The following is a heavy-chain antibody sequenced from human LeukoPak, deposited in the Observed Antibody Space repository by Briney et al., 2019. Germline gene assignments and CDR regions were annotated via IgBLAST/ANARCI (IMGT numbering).Heavy chain of an antibody. V-gene: IGHV4-30-4*01. Sequence: PSETLSLTCTVSGGSISSGDYYWSWIRQPPGKGQEWIGYIYYSGSTYYDPSLKSRVTISVDTSKNQFSLKLSSVTAADTAVYYCASSSGSRDYWGQGTLVTVSS. J-gene: IGHJ4*02. CDR1: GGSISSGDYY. CDR2: IYYSGST. D-gene: IGHD3-10*01. CDR3: ASSSGSRDY.